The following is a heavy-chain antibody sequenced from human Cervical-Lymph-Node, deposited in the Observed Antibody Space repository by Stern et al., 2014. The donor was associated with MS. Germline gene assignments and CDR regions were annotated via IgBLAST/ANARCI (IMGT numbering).Heavy chain of an antibody. D-gene: IGHD6-13*01. CDR2: IYHSGGT. CDR3: ARHYSSSWYMKAYDI. CDR1: GGSISSSY. J-gene: IGHJ3*02. V-gene: IGHV4-59*08. Sequence: VQLVESGPGLVKPSETLSLTCTVSGGSISSSYWSWIRQPPGKGLEWIGHIYHSGGTHYNPSLRGRVTIPRDPSKNQIPLKLSSVTAADTAVYYCARHYSSSWYMKAYDIWGQGKMLTVSS.